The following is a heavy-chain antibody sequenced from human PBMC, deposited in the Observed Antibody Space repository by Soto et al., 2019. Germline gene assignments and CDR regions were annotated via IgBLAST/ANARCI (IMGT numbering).Heavy chain of an antibody. V-gene: IGHV1-18*01. CDR2: ISAYNGNT. CDR3: ARVPAISSDWFDP. J-gene: IGHJ5*02. Sequence: ASVAVCCKASGYTFAIYGRMWVRQDPGQGLEWMGRISAYNGNTNYAQKLQGRVTMTTDTSTSTAYMELRSLRSDDTAVYYCARVPAISSDWFDPWGRGTLVTVSS. D-gene: IGHD5-18*01. CDR1: GYTFAIYG.